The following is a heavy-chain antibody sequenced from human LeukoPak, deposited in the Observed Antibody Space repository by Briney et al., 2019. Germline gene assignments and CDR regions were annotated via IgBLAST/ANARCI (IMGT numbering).Heavy chain of an antibody. CDR2: IGPTGTDR. Sequence: PGGSLRLSCAASGFTSSSCGFNWVRQAPGKGLEWVSSIGPTGTDRYYADSVRGRFTISRDNAKNSMYLQMDSLRGEDTAVYYCATETIGRHYDYWGQGTLLTVSS. CDR1: GFTSSSCG. J-gene: IGHJ4*02. D-gene: IGHD1-14*01. CDR3: ATETIGRHYDY. V-gene: IGHV3-21*01.